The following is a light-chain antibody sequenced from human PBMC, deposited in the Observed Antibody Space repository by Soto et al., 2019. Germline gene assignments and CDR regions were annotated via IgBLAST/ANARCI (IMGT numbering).Light chain of an antibody. J-gene: IGKJ1*01. V-gene: IGKV1-17*01. Sequence: DIQMTQSPSSLSASVGDRVTITCQASQDIRNDLGWYQQKPGKAPERLMYAVSTLGSGVPSRFSGSGSGTEFTLTINGLQPEDFATYYCLQHNSSPRTFGQGTKVEIK. CDR2: AVS. CDR3: LQHNSSPRT. CDR1: QDIRND.